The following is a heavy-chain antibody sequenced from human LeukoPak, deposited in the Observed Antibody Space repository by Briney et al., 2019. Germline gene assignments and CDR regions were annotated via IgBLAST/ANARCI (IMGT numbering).Heavy chain of an antibody. J-gene: IGHJ5*02. V-gene: IGHV4-4*07. D-gene: IGHD3-16*01. CDR3: ARGGGGYDYVWGSYKPPHWFDP. CDR1: GGSISSYY. CDR2: IYTSGST. Sequence: SETLSLTCTVSGGSISSYYWSWIRQPAGKGLEWIGRIYTSGSTNYNPSLKSRVTVSVDTSKNQFSLKLSSVTAADTAVYYCARGGGGYDYVWGSYKPPHWFDPWGQGTLVTVSS.